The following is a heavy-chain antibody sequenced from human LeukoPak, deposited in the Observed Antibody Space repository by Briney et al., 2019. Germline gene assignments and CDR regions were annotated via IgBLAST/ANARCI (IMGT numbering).Heavy chain of an antibody. Sequence: SETLSLTCTVSGGSITSYYWSWIRQPAGKGLEWIGRIYSSGSTNLNPSLKSRVTMSVDTSKNQISLNPTSVTAADTAVYYCARAPTREGGGALFDYWGQGTLVTVSS. D-gene: IGHD3-16*01. CDR2: IYSSGST. CDR1: GGSITSYY. J-gene: IGHJ4*02. V-gene: IGHV4-4*07. CDR3: ARAPTREGGGALFDY.